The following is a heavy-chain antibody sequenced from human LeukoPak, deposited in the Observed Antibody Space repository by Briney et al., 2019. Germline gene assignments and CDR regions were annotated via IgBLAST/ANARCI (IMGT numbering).Heavy chain of an antibody. CDR1: GGSISNYY. Sequence: SETLSLTCTVSGGSISNYYWSWIRQPPGKELEWIGYIYYSGSTNYNPSLKSRVTISVDTSKNQFSLKLSSVTAADTAVYYCASYVSYAFDIWGQGTMVTVSS. CDR2: IYYSGST. CDR3: ASYVSYAFDI. V-gene: IGHV4-59*01. D-gene: IGHD3-16*01. J-gene: IGHJ3*02.